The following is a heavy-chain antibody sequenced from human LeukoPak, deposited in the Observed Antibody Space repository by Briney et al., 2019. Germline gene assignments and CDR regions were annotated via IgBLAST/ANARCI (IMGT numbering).Heavy chain of an antibody. CDR1: GYTFTSYG. J-gene: IGHJ4*02. Sequence: ASVTVSCKASGYTFTSYGISWVRQAPGQGLEWMGWISAYNGNTNYAQKLQGRVTMTTDTSTSTAYMELRRLRSDDTAVYYCARGPYCSGGTCYSQYFDYWGQGTLVTVSS. CDR3: ARGPYCSGGTCYSQYFDY. CDR2: ISAYNGNT. V-gene: IGHV1-18*01. D-gene: IGHD2-15*01.